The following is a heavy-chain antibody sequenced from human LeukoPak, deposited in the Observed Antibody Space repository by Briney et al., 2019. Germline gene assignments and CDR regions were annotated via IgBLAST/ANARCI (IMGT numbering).Heavy chain of an antibody. Sequence: ASVKVSCKASGYTFTSYYMHWVRQAPGQGLEWMGWISAYNGNTSYAQKLQGRVTMTTDTSTSTAYMELRSLRSDDTAVYYCARESDFWSGYYSSWGQGTLVTVSS. CDR3: ARESDFWSGYYSS. V-gene: IGHV1-18*04. CDR2: ISAYNGNT. CDR1: GYTFTSYY. D-gene: IGHD3-3*01. J-gene: IGHJ5*02.